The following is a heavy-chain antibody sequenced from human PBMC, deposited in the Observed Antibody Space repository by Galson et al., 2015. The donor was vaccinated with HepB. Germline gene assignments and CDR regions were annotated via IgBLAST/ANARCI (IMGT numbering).Heavy chain of an antibody. D-gene: IGHD6-6*01. V-gene: IGHV1-69*13. CDR3: AREYSSSSAWDYYYYYMDV. CDR2: IIPIFGTA. CDR1: GGTFSSYA. J-gene: IGHJ6*03. Sequence: SVKVSCKASGGTFSSYAISWVRQAPGQGLEWMGGIIPIFGTANYAQKFQGRVTITADESTSTAYMELSSLRSEDTAVYYCAREYSSSSAWDYYYYYMDVWGKGTTVTVSS.